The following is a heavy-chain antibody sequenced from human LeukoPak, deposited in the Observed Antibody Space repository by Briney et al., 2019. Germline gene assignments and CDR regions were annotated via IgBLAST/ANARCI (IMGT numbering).Heavy chain of an antibody. V-gene: IGHV4-4*02. CDR3: ANYGVVLATYGSPSPFVH. CDR1: GGSISSENW. Sequence: SETLSLTCGVFGGSISSENWWNWVRQPPGKGLEWIGSIYDSGSAYYNPSLKSRVVISADPSKNQFSLKLTSVTAADTAVYYCANYGVVLATYGSPSPFVHWGQGTLVTVSS. J-gene: IGHJ4*02. D-gene: IGHD3-16*01. CDR2: IYDSGSA.